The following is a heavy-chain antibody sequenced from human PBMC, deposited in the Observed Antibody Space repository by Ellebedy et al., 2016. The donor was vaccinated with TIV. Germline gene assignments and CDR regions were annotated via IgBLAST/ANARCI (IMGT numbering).Heavy chain of an antibody. CDR2: ISTTGNT. J-gene: IGHJ4*02. CDR1: GFTFSHYG. D-gene: IGHD4-17*01. CDR3: VREAWNGDYYLDY. V-gene: IGHV3-23*01. Sequence: PGGSLRLSCAASGFTFSHYGMSWVRQAPGKGLEWVSAISTTGNTHYAESVRGRLTISRDNSKNTLYLQMNSLRAEDTAVYYCVREAWNGDYYLDYWGQGTLVSVSS.